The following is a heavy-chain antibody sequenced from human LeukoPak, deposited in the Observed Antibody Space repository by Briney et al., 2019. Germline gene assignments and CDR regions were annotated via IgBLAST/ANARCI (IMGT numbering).Heavy chain of an antibody. J-gene: IGHJ4*02. D-gene: IGHD3-16*02. CDR2: INTDGSST. V-gene: IGHV3-74*01. Sequence: GGSLRLSCAASEFTFSSYWMHWVRQAPGKGLVWVSRINTDGSSTSYADSVKGRFTISRDNAKNTLYLQMNSLRAEDTAVYYCARGYDYVWGSYRLRNPDWGQGTLVTVSS. CDR3: ARGYDYVWGSYRLRNPD. CDR1: EFTFSSYW.